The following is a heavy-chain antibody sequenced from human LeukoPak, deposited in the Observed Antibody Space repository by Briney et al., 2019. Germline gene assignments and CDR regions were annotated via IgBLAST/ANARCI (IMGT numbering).Heavy chain of an antibody. CDR3: ARDGGGILTGLESRWFDP. CDR1: GYTFTSYY. D-gene: IGHD3-9*01. V-gene: IGHV1-46*01. Sequence: ASVKVSCKASGYTFTSYYMHWVRQAPGQGLEWMGIINPSGGSTSYAQKFQGRVTMTRDTSTSTVYMELSSLRSEDTAVYYCARDGGGILTGLESRWFDPWGQGTLVTVSS. CDR2: INPSGGST. J-gene: IGHJ5*02.